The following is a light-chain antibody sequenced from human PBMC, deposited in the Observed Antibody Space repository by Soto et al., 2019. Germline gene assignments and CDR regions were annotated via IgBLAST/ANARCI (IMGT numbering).Light chain of an antibody. J-gene: IGKJ1*01. CDR3: QQYNGFFT. Sequence: DIQMTQSPSTLSASIGDRVTITRRASQSISRWLAWYQQKPGKAPNLLIYKASSLESGVPSRFSGSGSGTEFTLTIRSLKPDDFANYYCQQYNGFFTFGQGTKVDIK. CDR2: KAS. CDR1: QSISRW. V-gene: IGKV1-5*03.